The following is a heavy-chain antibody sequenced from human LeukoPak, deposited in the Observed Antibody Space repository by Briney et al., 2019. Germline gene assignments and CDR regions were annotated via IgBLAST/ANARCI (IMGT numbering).Heavy chain of an antibody. V-gene: IGHV4-59*01. Sequence: SETLSLTCAVSGGSIRSSFWTWIRQPPGKGLEWIGYIYSDGSTNHNPSLKSRVTMSVDTSKNQLSLKLRSVTAADTAVYYCARAKASGGLADNWGQGTLVTVSS. CDR2: IYSDGST. CDR3: ARAKASGGLADN. J-gene: IGHJ4*02. CDR1: GGSIRSSF. D-gene: IGHD1-26*01.